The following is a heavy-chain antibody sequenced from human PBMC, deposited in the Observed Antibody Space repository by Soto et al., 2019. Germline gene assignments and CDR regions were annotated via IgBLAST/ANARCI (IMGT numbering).Heavy chain of an antibody. CDR2: IFHIGST. V-gene: IGHV4-61*01. J-gene: IGHJ6*02. CDR3: ARAGTFSSPDYYYGLDV. CDR1: GGSVSSGNYY. D-gene: IGHD6-13*01. Sequence: QVQLQESGPGLVKPSETLSLTCTVSGGSVSSGNYYWTWIRQPPGKGLEWIGYIFHIGSTNYNPSLESHVTMSLDTSRDQFSLKLTSVTAADTAVYYCARAGTFSSPDYYYGLDVWGQGTTVTVSS.